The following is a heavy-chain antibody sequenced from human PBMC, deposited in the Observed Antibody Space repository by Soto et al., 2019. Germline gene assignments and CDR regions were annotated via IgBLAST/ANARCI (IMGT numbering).Heavy chain of an antibody. CDR1: GDSISNSRW. CDR3: AYSTEWYRHDV. J-gene: IGHJ3*01. CDR2: IFHSGDT. V-gene: IGHV4-4*02. Sequence: QVQLQESGPGLVKPSGTLSLTCAVSGDSISNSRWWTWVRQPPGKGLEWIGDIFHSGDTNYNPSLKSRVFISVDKSQNQFSLKVTSVTAADTAVYYCAYSTEWYRHDVWGQGTLVTVSS. D-gene: IGHD6-19*01.